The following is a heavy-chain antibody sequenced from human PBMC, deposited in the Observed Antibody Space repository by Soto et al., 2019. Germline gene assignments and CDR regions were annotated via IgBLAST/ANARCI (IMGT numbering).Heavy chain of an antibody. D-gene: IGHD3-22*01. V-gene: IGHV3-33*01. J-gene: IGHJ3*02. CDR2: IWYDGSNK. CDR3: ARGHEGYYDSSGNGPADAFDI. Sequence: QVQLVESGGGVVQPGRSLRLSCAASGFTFSSYGMHWVRQAPGKGLEWVAVIWYDGSNKYYADSVKGRFTISRDNSKNTLYLQMNSLRAEDTAVYYCARGHEGYYDSSGNGPADAFDIWGQGTMVTVSS. CDR1: GFTFSSYG.